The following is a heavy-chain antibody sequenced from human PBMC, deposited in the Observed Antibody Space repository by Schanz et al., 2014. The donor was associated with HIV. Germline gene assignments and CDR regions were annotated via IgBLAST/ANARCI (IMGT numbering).Heavy chain of an antibody. CDR1: RFTFSVYA. V-gene: IGHV3-74*01. CDR3: AKDGSLDYDNSGYYAT. CDR2: INNDGSNT. Sequence: EVQLVESGGGLVKPGGSLRLSCAASRFTFSVYAMNWVRQAPGKGLVWVSRINNDGSNTLYADSVKGRFTISRDNAKNTLHLQMNSLRVEDTAVYFCAKDGSLDYDNSGYYATWGQGTLVTVSS. J-gene: IGHJ4*02. D-gene: IGHD3-22*01.